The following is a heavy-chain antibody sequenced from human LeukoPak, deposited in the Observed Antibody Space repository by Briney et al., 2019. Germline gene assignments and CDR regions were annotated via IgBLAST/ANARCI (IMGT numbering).Heavy chain of an antibody. J-gene: IGHJ4*02. D-gene: IGHD3-22*01. V-gene: IGHV1-2*06. CDR1: GYTFTGYY. Sequence: ASVKVSCKASGYTFTGYYMHWVRQAPGQGLEWMGRINPNSGGTNYAQKFQGRVTMTRDTSISTAYMELSSLRSEDTAVYYCAREHYYDSSGYYPVDYWGQGTLVTVSS. CDR3: AREHYYDSSGYYPVDY. CDR2: INPNSGGT.